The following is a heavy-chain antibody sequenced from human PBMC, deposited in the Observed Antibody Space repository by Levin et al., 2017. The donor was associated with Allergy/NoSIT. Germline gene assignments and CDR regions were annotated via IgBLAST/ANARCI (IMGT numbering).Heavy chain of an antibody. CDR2: ISAYNGNT. V-gene: IGHV1-18*01. CDR3: ARATTEVGATIRPGVFDY. Sequence: GESLKISCKASGYTFTSYGISWVRQAPGQGLEWMGWISAYNGNTNYAQKLQGRVTMTTDTSTSTAYMELRSLRSDDTAVYYCARATTEVGATIRPGVFDYWGQGTLVTVSS. J-gene: IGHJ4*02. D-gene: IGHD1-26*01. CDR1: GYTFTSYG.